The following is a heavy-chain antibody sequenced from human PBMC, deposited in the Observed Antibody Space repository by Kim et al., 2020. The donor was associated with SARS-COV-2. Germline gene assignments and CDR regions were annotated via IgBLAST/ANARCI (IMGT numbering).Heavy chain of an antibody. J-gene: IGHJ6*02. CDR3: ARTSGAAVFGGDYYYGMDV. D-gene: IGHD6-13*01. CDR1: GFTFSSYW. Sequence: GGSLRLSCAASGFTFSSYWMHWVRQAPGKGLVWVSRINSDGSSTSYADSVKGRFTISRDNAKNTLYLQMNSLRAEDTAVYYCARTSGAAVFGGDYYYGMDVWGQGTTVTVSS. CDR2: INSDGSST. V-gene: IGHV3-74*01.